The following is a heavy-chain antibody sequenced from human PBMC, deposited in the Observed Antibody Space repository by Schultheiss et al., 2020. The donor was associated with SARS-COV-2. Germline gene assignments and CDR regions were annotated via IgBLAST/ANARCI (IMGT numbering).Heavy chain of an antibody. V-gene: IGHV3-33*06. J-gene: IGHJ4*02. Sequence: GESLKISCAASGFTFSSYGMHWVRQAPGKGLEWVAVIWYDGSNKYYADSVKGRFTISRDNSKNTLYLQMNSLRAEDTAVYYCAKDGLFRRDGYSPFDYWGQGTLVTVSS. CDR2: IWYDGSNK. CDR3: AKDGLFRRDGYSPFDY. CDR1: GFTFSSYG. D-gene: IGHD5-24*01.